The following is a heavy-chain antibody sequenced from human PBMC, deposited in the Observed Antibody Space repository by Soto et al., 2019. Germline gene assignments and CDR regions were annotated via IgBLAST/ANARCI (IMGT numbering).Heavy chain of an antibody. CDR1: GFSFAGYA. CDR3: AKTQTFNGYYGGFDA. Sequence: EVQLWESGGGFVQPGGSLRLSCAATGFSFAGYALTWVRQAPGKGLEWLSAVSGGGASTYYADSVRGRFSISRDVSGNMIYLQLNRLTAGDKATYYCAKTQTFNGYYGGFDAWGQGTRVTVSS. J-gene: IGHJ4*02. V-gene: IGHV3-23*01. D-gene: IGHD3-3*01. CDR2: VSGGGAST.